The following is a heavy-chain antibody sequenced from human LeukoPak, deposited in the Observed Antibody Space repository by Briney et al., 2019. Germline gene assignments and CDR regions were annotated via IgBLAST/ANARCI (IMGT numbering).Heavy chain of an antibody. CDR2: IYSSGNT. J-gene: IGHJ6*03. CDR3: ARGRAPRNYYDTRGFYYYYMDV. D-gene: IGHD3-22*01. V-gene: IGHV4-4*07. CDR1: GDSINIYY. Sequence: SETLSLTCTVSGDSINIYYWSWIRQPAEKGLEWIGRIYSSGNTNYNPSLKSRVTMSIDTSKNQFSLKLSSVTAADTAVYYCARGRAPRNYYDTRGFYYYYMDVWGKGTTVTVSS.